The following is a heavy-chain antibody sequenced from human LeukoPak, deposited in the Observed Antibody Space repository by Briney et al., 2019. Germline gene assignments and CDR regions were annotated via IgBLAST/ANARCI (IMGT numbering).Heavy chain of an antibody. V-gene: IGHV4-34*01. D-gene: IGHD6-19*01. Sequence: SETLSLTCAVYGGSFSGYYWSWIRQPPGKGLEWIGEINHSGSTNYNPSLKSRVTISVDTSKNQFSLKLSSVTAADTAVYHCARGLYSRSSGRHFDYWGQGTPVTVSS. CDR2: INHSGST. J-gene: IGHJ4*02. CDR3: ARGLYSRSSGRHFDY. CDR1: GGSFSGYY.